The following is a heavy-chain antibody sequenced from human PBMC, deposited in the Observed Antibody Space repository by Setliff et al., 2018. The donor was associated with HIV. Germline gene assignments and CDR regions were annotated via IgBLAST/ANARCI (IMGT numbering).Heavy chain of an antibody. V-gene: IGHV4-34*01. CDR1: GGSFSGYY. CDR3: ARAISPQYYGSSGYMYYYYYYGMGV. D-gene: IGHD3-22*01. Sequence: SETLSLTCAVYGGSFSGYYWSWIRQPPGKGLEWIGEINHSGSTNYNPSLKSRVTISVDTSKNQFSLNLTSVTAADTAVYYCARAISPQYYGSSGYMYYYYYYGMGVWGQGTTVTVSS. J-gene: IGHJ6*02. CDR2: INHSGST.